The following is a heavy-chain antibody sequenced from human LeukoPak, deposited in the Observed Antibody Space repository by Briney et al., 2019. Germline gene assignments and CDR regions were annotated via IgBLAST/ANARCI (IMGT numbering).Heavy chain of an antibody. J-gene: IGHJ4*02. D-gene: IGHD2-21*02. CDR3: ARERASCGGDCLDY. CDR2: IDNTGSLV. Sequence: GGSLRLSCATSGFTFSSYEMNWVRQAPGKGLEWVSYIDNTGSLVHYADSVKGRFTVSRDNAQNPLYLQMSSLRAEDTALYYCARERASCGGDCLDYWGQGTLVTVSS. CDR1: GFTFSSYE. V-gene: IGHV3-48*03.